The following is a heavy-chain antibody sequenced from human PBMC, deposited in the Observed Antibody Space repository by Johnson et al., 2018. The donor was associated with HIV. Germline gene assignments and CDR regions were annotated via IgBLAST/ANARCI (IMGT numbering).Heavy chain of an antibody. J-gene: IGHJ3*02. CDR1: GFTFDDYA. Sequence: VQLVESGGGLVQPGRSLRLSCAASGFTFDDYAMHWVRQAPGKGLEWVSGISWNSGSIGYADSVKGRFTISRDNAKNSLYLQMNSLRAEDTALYYCAKDQYGGTRRWYVWDAFDIWGQGTMVTVSS. CDR3: AKDQYGGTRRWYVWDAFDI. V-gene: IGHV3-9*01. D-gene: IGHD5-24*01. CDR2: ISWNSGSI.